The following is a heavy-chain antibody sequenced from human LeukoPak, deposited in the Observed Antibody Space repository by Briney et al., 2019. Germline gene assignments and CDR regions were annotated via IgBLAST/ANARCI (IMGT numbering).Heavy chain of an antibody. J-gene: IGHJ5*02. CDR2: IYYSGST. D-gene: IGHD6-19*01. CDR3: ARVRSEGAVNWFDP. CDR1: GGSFSGYY. Sequence: SETLSLTCAVYGGSFSGYYWSWIRQPPGKGLEWIGSIYYSGSTYYNPSLKSRVTISVDTSKNQFSLKLSSVAAADTAVYYCARVRSEGAVNWFDPWGQGTLVTVSS. V-gene: IGHV4-34*01.